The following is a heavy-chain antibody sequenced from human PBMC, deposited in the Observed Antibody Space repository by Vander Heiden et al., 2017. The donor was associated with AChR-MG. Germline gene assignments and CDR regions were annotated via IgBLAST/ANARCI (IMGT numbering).Heavy chain of an antibody. D-gene: IGHD3-16*02. V-gene: IGHV3-30*02. J-gene: IGHJ4*02. Sequence: QVQLVESGGGVVQPGGSLRLSCAASGFTVSSYGLHGVRQAPGKGLEWVAFIRYDGSNKYYADSVNGRFTISRDNSKNTLYLQMNSLRAEDTAVYYCAKDLFDYVWGSYRYTPSTYFDYWGQGTLVTVSS. CDR1: GFTVSSYG. CDR3: AKDLFDYVWGSYRYTPSTYFDY. CDR2: IRYDGSNK.